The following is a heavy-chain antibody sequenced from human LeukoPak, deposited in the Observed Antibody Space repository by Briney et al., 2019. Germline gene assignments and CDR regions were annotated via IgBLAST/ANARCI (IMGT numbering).Heavy chain of an antibody. CDR1: GFTFSSYA. Sequence: GSLRLSCAASGFTFSSYAMHWVRQAPGKGLEWVAVISYDGSNKYYADSVKGRFTISRDSSKNTLYLQMNSLRAEDTAVYYCARGQARGYSYGYFAGDFDYWGQGTLVTVSS. D-gene: IGHD5-18*01. J-gene: IGHJ4*02. CDR3: ARGQARGYSYGYFAGDFDY. V-gene: IGHV3-30*04. CDR2: ISYDGSNK.